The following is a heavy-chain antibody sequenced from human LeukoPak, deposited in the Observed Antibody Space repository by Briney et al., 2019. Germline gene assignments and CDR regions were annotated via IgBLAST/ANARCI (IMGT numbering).Heavy chain of an antibody. V-gene: IGHV4-39*07. D-gene: IGHD6-19*01. Sequence: LQLQESGPGLVKPSETLSLTCTVSGGSISSSSYYWGWIRQPPGKGLEWIGSIYYSGSTYYNPSLKSRVTISADTSKNQFSLKLSSVTAADTAVYYCARGSGIAVGFDYWGQGTLVTVSS. CDR2: IYYSGST. J-gene: IGHJ4*02. CDR1: GGSISSSSYY. CDR3: ARGSGIAVGFDY.